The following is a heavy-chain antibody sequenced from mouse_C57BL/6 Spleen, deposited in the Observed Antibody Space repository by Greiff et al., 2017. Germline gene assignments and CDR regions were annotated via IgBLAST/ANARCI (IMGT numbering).Heavy chain of an antibody. CDR3: TRRGGSSFFDY. J-gene: IGHJ2*01. V-gene: IGHV1-15*01. D-gene: IGHD1-1*01. CDR2: IDPETGGT. Sequence: LQESGAELVRPGASVTLSCKASGYTFTDYEMHWVKQTPVHGLEWIGAIDPETGGTAYNQKFKGKAILTADKSSSTAYMELRSLTSEDSAVYYCTRRGGSSFFDYWGQGTTLTVSS. CDR1: GYTFTDYE.